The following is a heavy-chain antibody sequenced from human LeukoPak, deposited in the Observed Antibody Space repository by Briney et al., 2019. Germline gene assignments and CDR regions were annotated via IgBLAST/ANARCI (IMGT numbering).Heavy chain of an antibody. CDR3: ARDLGGSYPTYDY. V-gene: IGHV3-66*01. CDR1: GFTVSSNY. Sequence: GGSLRLSCAASGFTVSSNYMSWVRQAPGKGLEWVSVIYSGGSTYYADSVKGRFTISRDNSKNTLYLQMGSLRAEDMAVYYCARDLGGSYPTYDYWGQGTLVTVSS. CDR2: IYSGGST. J-gene: IGHJ4*02. D-gene: IGHD1-26*01.